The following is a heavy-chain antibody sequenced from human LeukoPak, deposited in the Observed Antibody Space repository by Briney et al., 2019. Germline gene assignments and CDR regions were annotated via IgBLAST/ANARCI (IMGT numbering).Heavy chain of an antibody. CDR3: ASSGYYRIYYFDY. J-gene: IGHJ4*02. CDR2: ISGSGGST. V-gene: IGHV3-23*01. CDR1: GFTFSGSA. Sequence: GGSLRLSCAASGFTFSGSAMSWVRQAPGKGLEWASTISGSGGSTYYADSVKGRFTISRDNSKNTLYLQMNSLRVEDTAVYYCASSGYYRIYYFDYWGQGTLVTVSS. D-gene: IGHD2/OR15-2a*01.